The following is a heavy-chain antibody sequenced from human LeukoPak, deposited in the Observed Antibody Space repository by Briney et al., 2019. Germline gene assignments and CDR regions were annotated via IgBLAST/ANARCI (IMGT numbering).Heavy chain of an antibody. CDR2: INAGNGNT. V-gene: IGHV1-3*01. D-gene: IGHD3-22*01. J-gene: IGHJ5*02. CDR3: ARGPLVVITQWFDP. Sequence: VASVKVSCKASGYTFTSYVMHWVRQAPGQRLEWMGWINAGNGNTKYSQKFQGRVTITRDTSASTAYMELSSLRSEDTAVYYCARGPLVVITQWFDPWSQGTLVTVSS. CDR1: GYTFTSYV.